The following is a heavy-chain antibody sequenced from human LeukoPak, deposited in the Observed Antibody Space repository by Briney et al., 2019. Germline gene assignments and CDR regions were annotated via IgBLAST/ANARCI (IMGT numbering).Heavy chain of an antibody. D-gene: IGHD6-13*01. J-gene: IGHJ4*02. CDR1: GYTFTSYH. V-gene: IGHV1-46*01. CDR3: ARVLAAGTVH. CDR2: INPSGGTT. Sequence: ASVKVSCKASGYTFTSYHMHWVRQAPGQGPEWMGIINPSGGTTNYAQKFRGRVTMTRDMSTSTVYMELSSLRSEDTAVYYCARVLAAGTVHWGQGTLVTVSS.